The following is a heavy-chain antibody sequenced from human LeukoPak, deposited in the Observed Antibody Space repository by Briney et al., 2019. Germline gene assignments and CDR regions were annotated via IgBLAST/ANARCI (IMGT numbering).Heavy chain of an antibody. CDR1: GFTFSSYA. J-gene: IGHJ4*02. D-gene: IGHD3-10*01. CDR3: ARSPITMVRGIITYFYYFDY. V-gene: IGHV3-30-3*01. CDR2: ISYDGSNK. Sequence: GGSLRLSCAASGFTFSSYAMHWVRQAPGKGLEWVALISYDGSNKYYADSVKGRFTISRDNSKNTLYLQMNGLRAEDTAVYSCARSPITMVRGIITYFYYFDYWGQGTLVTVSS.